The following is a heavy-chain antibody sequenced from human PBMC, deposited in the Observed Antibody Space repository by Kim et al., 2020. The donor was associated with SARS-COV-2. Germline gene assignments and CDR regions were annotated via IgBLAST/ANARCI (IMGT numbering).Heavy chain of an antibody. CDR3: ARAVWQQVLSYYYYTDV. V-gene: IGHV1-3*01. CDR1: GFTFSGYA. D-gene: IGHD6-13*01. J-gene: IGHJ6*03. Sequence: ASVKVSCKASGFTFSGYARHWVRQAPGQRLEWMGWINAGNGNTKYSQKFQGLVTITRDTSASKAYMELSSLTSEDTAVYYCARAVWQQVLSYYYYTDVWG. CDR2: INAGNGNT.